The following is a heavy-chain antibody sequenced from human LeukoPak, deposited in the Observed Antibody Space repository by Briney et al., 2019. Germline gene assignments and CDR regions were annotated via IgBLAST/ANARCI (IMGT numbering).Heavy chain of an antibody. V-gene: IGHV4-61*05. Sequence: SETLSLTCTVSGGSISSSSYYWGWIRQPPGKGLEWIGYIYYSGSTNYNPSLKSRVTISVDTSKNQFSLKLSSVTAADTAVYYCARGSQDDFWSGYYTLSYWGQGTLVTVSS. CDR2: IYYSGST. CDR3: ARGSQDDFWSGYYTLSY. J-gene: IGHJ4*02. CDR1: GGSISSSSYY. D-gene: IGHD3-3*01.